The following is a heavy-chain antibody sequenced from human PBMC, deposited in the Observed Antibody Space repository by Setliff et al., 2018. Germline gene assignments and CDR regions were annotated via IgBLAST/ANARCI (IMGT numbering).Heavy chain of an antibody. CDR1: GASISSYY. J-gene: IGHJ4*02. V-gene: IGHV4-4*08. CDR2: IYTSGTT. D-gene: IGHD3-10*01. CDR3: ARIAYGSGSYYFDY. Sequence: SETLSLTCSVSGASISSYYWSRIRQPPGKGLEWIGYIYTSGTTKYNPSLKSRVTISIDTSKSQFSLNLSSVTAADTAVYYCARIAYGSGSYYFDYWGQGTLVTVSS.